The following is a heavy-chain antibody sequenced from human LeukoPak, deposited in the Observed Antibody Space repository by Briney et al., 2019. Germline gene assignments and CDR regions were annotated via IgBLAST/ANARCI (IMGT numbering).Heavy chain of an antibody. Sequence: ASVEVSCKASGYTFTSYGISWVRQAPGQGLEWMGWISVYNGVTKYEQRFQGRVTLTTDTSTTTAYMEVRSLISDDTAVYFCARDDWGITGYYYGMDVWGKGTTVTVS. CDR2: ISVYNGVT. CDR1: GYTFTSYG. V-gene: IGHV1-18*04. D-gene: IGHD1-20*01. J-gene: IGHJ6*04. CDR3: ARDDWGITGYYYGMDV.